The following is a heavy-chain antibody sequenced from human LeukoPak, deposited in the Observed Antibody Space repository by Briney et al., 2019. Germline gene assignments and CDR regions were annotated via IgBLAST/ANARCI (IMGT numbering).Heavy chain of an antibody. V-gene: IGHV3-74*01. J-gene: IGHJ4*02. CDR3: ARDAPYNWNDEDYFDY. CDR1: GFTFSSYW. D-gene: IGHD1-1*01. CDR2: INTDGSST. Sequence: PGGSLRLSCAASGFTFSSYWMHWVRQAPGKGLVWVSRINTDGSSTSYADSVKGRFTISRDNAKNTLYLQMNSLRAEDTAVYYCARDAPYNWNDEDYFDYWGQGTLVTVSS.